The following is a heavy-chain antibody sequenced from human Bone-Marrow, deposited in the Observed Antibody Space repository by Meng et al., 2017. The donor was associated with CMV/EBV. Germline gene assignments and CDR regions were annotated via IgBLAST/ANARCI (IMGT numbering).Heavy chain of an antibody. D-gene: IGHD6-13*01. V-gene: IGHV1-69*16. Sequence: SVKVSCKASGGTFSSYTISWVRQAPGQGLEWMGRIIPILGIANYAQKFQGRVTITTDESTSTAYMELSSLRSEDTAVYYCAREGRIAAAGKGYGMDVWGQGTTVTVYS. CDR3: AREGRIAAAGKGYGMDV. CDR1: GGTFSSYT. J-gene: IGHJ6*01. CDR2: IIPILGIA.